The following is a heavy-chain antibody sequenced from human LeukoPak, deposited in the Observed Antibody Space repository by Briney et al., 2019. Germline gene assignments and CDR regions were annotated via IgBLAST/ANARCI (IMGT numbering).Heavy chain of an antibody. Sequence: PGGSLRLSCVASGFTFSSYLMSWVRQAPGKGLEWVSYISSSSSTIYYADSVKGRFTISRDNAKNSLYLQMNSLRDEDTAVYYCARRTMYSSSWFFDAFDIWGQGTMVTVSS. CDR1: GFTFSSYL. CDR3: ARRTMYSSSWFFDAFDI. J-gene: IGHJ3*02. D-gene: IGHD6-13*01. CDR2: ISSSSSTI. V-gene: IGHV3-48*02.